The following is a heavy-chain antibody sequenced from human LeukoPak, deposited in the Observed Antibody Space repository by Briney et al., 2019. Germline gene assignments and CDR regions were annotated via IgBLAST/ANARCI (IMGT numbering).Heavy chain of an antibody. J-gene: IGHJ5*02. CDR2: IYYSGST. CDR1: GGSISSYY. CDR3: ARSRRQAYDSSVQYDH. D-gene: IGHD3-22*01. V-gene: IGHV4-59*01. Sequence: SETMSLTCTVSGGSISSYYWSWIWQPPGKGLEWIGYIYYSGSTNYNPSLTSRVTISVDTSKNQFSLKLSSVTAADTAVYYCARSRRQAYDSSVQYDHSGQGTLASVSS.